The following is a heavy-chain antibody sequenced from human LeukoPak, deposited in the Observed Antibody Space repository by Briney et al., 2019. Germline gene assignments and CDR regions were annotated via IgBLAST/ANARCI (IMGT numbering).Heavy chain of an antibody. CDR3: ARHRAPTVIVWFDP. V-gene: IGHV4-39*01. Sequence: SETLSLTCTVSGGSISSSSYYWGWIRQRPGKGLEWIGSIYYSGSTYYNPSLKSRVTISVDTSKNQFSLKLSSVTAADTAVYYCARHRAPTVIVWFDPWGQGTLVTVSS. CDR1: GGSISSSSYY. CDR2: IYYSGST. J-gene: IGHJ5*02. D-gene: IGHD2/OR15-2a*01.